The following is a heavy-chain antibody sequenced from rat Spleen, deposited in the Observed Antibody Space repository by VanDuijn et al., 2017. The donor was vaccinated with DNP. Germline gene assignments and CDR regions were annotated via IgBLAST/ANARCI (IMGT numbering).Heavy chain of an antibody. CDR3: TRVGDLHDGGDGDALDA. CDR1: GFTFSNYD. V-gene: IGHV5-27*01. CDR2: SGPSGGSD. D-gene: IGHD1-12*02. J-gene: IGHJ4*01. Sequence: EVQLVESGGGLVQPGRSLKLSCAASGFTFSNYDLAWVRQAPTKGLEWIAASGPSGGSDYYRDSVKGRFTISRDNAKSTLYLQMNSLRSEDTATYYCTRVGDLHDGGDGDALDAWGQGTSVTVSS.